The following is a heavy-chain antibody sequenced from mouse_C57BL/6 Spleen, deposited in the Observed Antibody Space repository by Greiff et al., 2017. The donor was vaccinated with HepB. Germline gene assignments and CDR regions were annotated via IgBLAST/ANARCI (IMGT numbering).Heavy chain of an antibody. J-gene: IGHJ3*01. D-gene: IGHD2-4*01. Sequence: QLQQSGPELVKPGASVKISCKASGYTFTDYYMNWVKQSHGKSLEWIGDINPNNGGTSYNQKFKGKATLTVDKSSSTAYMELRILTSEDSAVYDCARNYDYDGFAYWGQGTLVTVSA. CDR1: GYTFTDYY. CDR3: ARNYDYDGFAY. V-gene: IGHV1-26*01. CDR2: INPNNGGT.